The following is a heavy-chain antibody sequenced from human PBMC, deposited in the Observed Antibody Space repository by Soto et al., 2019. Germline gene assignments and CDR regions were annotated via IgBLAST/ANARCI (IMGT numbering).Heavy chain of an antibody. J-gene: IGHJ6*02. D-gene: IGHD2-21*02. CDR1: GGSISGYY. CDR3: ARDLWGYCGTDCYPLDV. V-gene: IGHV4-59*01. CDR2: MYNTGST. Sequence: SETLSLTCTVSGGSISGYYWSWIRQPPGKGLEWIGYMYNTGSTVYNPSFKSRVTISVDTSKNQFSLKLNSVTAADTAVYYYARDLWGYCGTDCYPLDVWGQGTTVTVSS.